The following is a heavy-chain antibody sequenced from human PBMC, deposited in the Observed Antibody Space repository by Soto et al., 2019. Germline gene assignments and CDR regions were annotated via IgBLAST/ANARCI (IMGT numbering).Heavy chain of an antibody. Sequence: PSETLSLTCTVSGGSISSGGYYWSWIRQHPGKGLEWIGYIYYSGSTYYNPSLKSRVTIPVDTSKNQFSLKLSSVTAADTAVYYCARENLGYYFDYWGQGTLVTVSS. V-gene: IGHV4-31*03. CDR1: GGSISSGGYY. CDR2: IYYSGST. CDR3: ARENLGYYFDY. J-gene: IGHJ4*02.